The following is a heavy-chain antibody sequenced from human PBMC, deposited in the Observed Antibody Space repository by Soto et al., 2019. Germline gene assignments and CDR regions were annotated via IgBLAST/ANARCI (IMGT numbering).Heavy chain of an antibody. D-gene: IGHD6-19*01. Sequence: VQLVESGGGLVQPGRSLRLSCAASGFTFDDYDMHWVRQAPGKGLEWVSHIAWNSGSIAYADSVKGRFTISRDNAKNSLYLQMNSLRAEDTALYYCAKGGYGSGWYLTYWGLGTLVTVSS. CDR2: IAWNSGSI. V-gene: IGHV3-9*01. CDR1: GFTFDDYD. J-gene: IGHJ4*02. CDR3: AKGGYGSGWYLTY.